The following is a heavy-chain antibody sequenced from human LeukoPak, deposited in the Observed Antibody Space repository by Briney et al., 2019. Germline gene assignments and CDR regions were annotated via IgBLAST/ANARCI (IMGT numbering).Heavy chain of an antibody. CDR2: ISSSSRYI. V-gene: IGHV3-21*01. J-gene: IGHJ4*02. Sequence: PGGSLRLSCAASGFTFSSYSMNWVRQAPGEGLEWVSSISSSSRYIYYADSVKGRFTISRDNAKNTLYLQMNSLRAEDTAVYYCARDPPYYYDSSGYYQDYWGQGTLVTVSS. CDR3: ARDPPYYYDSSGYYQDY. CDR1: GFTFSSYS. D-gene: IGHD3-22*01.